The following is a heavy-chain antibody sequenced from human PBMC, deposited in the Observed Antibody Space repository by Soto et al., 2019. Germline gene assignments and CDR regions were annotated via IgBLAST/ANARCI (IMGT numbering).Heavy chain of an antibody. Sequence: SETLSLTCAVSGGSISGRNWWSWVRQPPGKGLEWIGEIYESEDTNYNPSLKSRVTILVDKSKNQFSLRLTSVTGADTAVYYCASSGPVYGMDVWGQGTSVTVSS. V-gene: IGHV4-4*02. CDR2: IYESEDT. CDR3: ASSGPVYGMDV. J-gene: IGHJ6*02. CDR1: GGSISGRNW. D-gene: IGHD3-10*01.